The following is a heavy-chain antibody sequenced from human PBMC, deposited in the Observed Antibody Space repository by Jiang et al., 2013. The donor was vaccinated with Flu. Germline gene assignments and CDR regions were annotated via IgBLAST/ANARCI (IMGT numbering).Heavy chain of an antibody. D-gene: IGHD3-16*01. J-gene: IGHJ4*02. CDR3: ARISDMGDFDY. CDR2: INHSGST. CDR1: GGSFGGYY. Sequence: SLTCAVYGGSFGGYYWSWIRQPPGKGLEWIGEINHSGSTNYNPSLKSRVTISVDTSKNQFSLKLSSVTAADTAVYYCARISDMGDFDYWGQGTLVTVSS. V-gene: IGHV4-34*01.